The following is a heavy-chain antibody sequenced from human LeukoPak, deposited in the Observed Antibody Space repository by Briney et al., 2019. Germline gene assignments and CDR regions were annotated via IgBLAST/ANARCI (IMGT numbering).Heavy chain of an antibody. Sequence: GGSLRLSCAASGFTFSSYAMSWVRQAPGKGLEWVSAISGSGGSTYYADSVKGRFTISRDNSKNTLYLQMNSLRAEDTAVYYCAKGIGYYYYYGMDVWGQGTTVTVSS. V-gene: IGHV3-23*01. J-gene: IGHJ6*02. CDR2: ISGSGGST. D-gene: IGHD2-15*01. CDR3: AKGIGYYYYYGMDV. CDR1: GFTFSSYA.